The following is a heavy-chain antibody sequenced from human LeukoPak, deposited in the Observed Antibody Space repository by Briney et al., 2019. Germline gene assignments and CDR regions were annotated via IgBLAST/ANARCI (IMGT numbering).Heavy chain of an antibody. J-gene: IGHJ4*02. Sequence: ASVKVSCKASGYIFRDYGVTWMRQAPGQGLEWMGWINTGDFNTHYAQNFQGRLTLTADTSTNTVYLELRSLRPDDAAVFYCARSHGSSDDTWDAIGGDSWGQGTLVTVSS. CDR1: GYIFRDYG. V-gene: IGHV1-18*01. CDR3: ARSHGSSDDTWDAIGGDS. CDR2: INTGDFNT. D-gene: IGHD3-10*01.